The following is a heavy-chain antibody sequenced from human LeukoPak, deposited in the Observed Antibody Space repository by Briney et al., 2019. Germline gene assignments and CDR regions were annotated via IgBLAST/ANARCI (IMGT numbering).Heavy chain of an antibody. D-gene: IGHD6-13*01. CDR1: GFTFSSYG. J-gene: IGHJ4*02. V-gene: IGHV3-30*18. CDR3: AKDSSSWYAFDY. CDR2: ISYDGSNK. Sequence: GSLRLSCAASGFTFSSYGMHWVRQAPGKGLEWVAVISYDGSNKYYADSVKGRFTISRDNSKNTLYLQMNSLRAEDTAVYYCAKDSSSWYAFDYWGQGTLVTVSS.